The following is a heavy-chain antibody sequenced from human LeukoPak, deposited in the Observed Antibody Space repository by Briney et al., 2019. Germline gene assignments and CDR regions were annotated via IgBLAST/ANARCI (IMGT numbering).Heavy chain of an antibody. CDR3: AKDRVLSSPSPYYYYGMDV. CDR1: GFTFSSYT. J-gene: IGHJ6*02. D-gene: IGHD3-10*01. V-gene: IGHV3-21*04. CDR2: IRSSGSAM. Sequence: GGSLRLSCAASGFTFSSYTMNWVRQAPGRGLEWVAYIRSSGSAMNYADAVKGRFTISRDNAKNSLYLQMNSLRAEDTALYYCAKDRVLSSPSPYYYYGMDVWGQGTTVTVSS.